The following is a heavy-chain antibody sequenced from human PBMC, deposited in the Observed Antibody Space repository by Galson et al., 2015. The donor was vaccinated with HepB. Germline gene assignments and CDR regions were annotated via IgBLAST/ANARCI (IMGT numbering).Heavy chain of an antibody. CDR3: ARRGLVMVRGVIITGNWFDP. V-gene: IGHV4-38-2*02. CDR1: GYSISSGYY. J-gene: IGHJ5*02. Sequence: LSLTCTVSGYSISSGYYWGWIRQPPGEGLEWIGSIYHSGSTYYNPSLKSRVTISVDTSKNQFSLKLSSVTAADTAVYYCARRGLVMVRGVIITGNWFDPWGQGTLVTVSS. D-gene: IGHD3-10*01. CDR2: IYHSGST.